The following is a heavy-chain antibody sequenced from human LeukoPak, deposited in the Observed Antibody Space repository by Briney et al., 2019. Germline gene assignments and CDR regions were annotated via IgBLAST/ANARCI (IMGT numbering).Heavy chain of an antibody. J-gene: IGHJ5*02. V-gene: IGHV4-39*07. CDR2: IYYSGST. Sequence: SETLSLTCTVSGGSISSSSYYWGWIRQPPGKGLEWIGSIYYSGSTYYNPSLKSRVTISVDTSKSQFSLKLSSVTAADTAVYYCARVWWELPPHNWFDPWGQGTLVTVSS. D-gene: IGHD1-26*01. CDR1: GGSISSSSYY. CDR3: ARVWWELPPHNWFDP.